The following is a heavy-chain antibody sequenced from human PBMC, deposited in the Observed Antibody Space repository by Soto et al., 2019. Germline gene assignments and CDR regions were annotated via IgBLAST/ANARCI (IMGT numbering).Heavy chain of an antibody. CDR1: GGSITSGNSYS. Sequence: SLTCAVSGGSITSGNSYSWSWIRQPPGKGLEWIGSTSHTGSTSYNPSLKSRLTMSVDKSKNQFSLRLSSVTAADMAVYYCARAVAPYFGTCFDPWGQGILVTVSS. CDR2: TSHTGST. J-gene: IGHJ5*02. V-gene: IGHV4-30-2*01. D-gene: IGHD3-10*01. CDR3: ARAVAPYFGTCFDP.